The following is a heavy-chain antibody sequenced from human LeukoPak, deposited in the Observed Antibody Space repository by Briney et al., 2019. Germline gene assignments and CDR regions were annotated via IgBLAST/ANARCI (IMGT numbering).Heavy chain of an antibody. CDR1: GFTFSTHG. CDR2: IRYDGINK. CDR3: ARDEGIYYYDSSGYFDY. Sequence: GGSLRLSCAAWGFTFSTHGMHWVRQARGKGREWVAFIRYDGINKYYADSVKGRFTISRDNFKNTLNLQMNSLRAEDTAVYYCARDEGIYYYDSSGYFDYWGQGTLVTVSS. J-gene: IGHJ4*02. D-gene: IGHD3-22*01. V-gene: IGHV3-30*02.